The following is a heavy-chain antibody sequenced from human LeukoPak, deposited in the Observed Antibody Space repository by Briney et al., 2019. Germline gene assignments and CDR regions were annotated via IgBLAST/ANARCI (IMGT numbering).Heavy chain of an antibody. CDR2: IIFDGSNK. CDR3: AKAWIFGVVTPFDY. D-gene: IGHD3-3*01. V-gene: IGHV3-30*18. Sequence: PGGSLRLSCAAYGFTFKTYGMHWVRQAPGKGLEWVAVIIFDGSNKYYADSVKGRFIISRDNSRNTLYLQMNGLRAEDTAVYYCAKAWIFGVVTPFDYWGQGTLVTVSS. CDR1: GFTFKTYG. J-gene: IGHJ4*02.